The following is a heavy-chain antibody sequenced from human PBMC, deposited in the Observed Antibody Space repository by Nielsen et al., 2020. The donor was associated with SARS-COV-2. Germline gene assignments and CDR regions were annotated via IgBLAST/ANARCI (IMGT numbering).Heavy chain of an antibody. CDR1: GGSISSYY. V-gene: IGHV4-59*01. CDR2: IYYSGDT. D-gene: IGHD6-6*01. CDR3: ARDRHSSSPYGMGV. Sequence: SKTLSLTCTVSGGSISSYYWSWIRQPPGKGLEWIGYIYYSGDTKYNPSLKSRVTISVDMSKNQFSLRLSSVTAADTAVYYCARDRHSSSPYGMGVWGQGTTVTVSS. J-gene: IGHJ6*02.